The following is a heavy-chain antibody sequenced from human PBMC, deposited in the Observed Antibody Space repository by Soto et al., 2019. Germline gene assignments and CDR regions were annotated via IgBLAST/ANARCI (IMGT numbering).Heavy chain of an antibody. CDR3: ARGLYGDEIAP. CDR1: GYSFTTSY. Sequence: ASVKVSCKASGYSFTTSYMHWVRQAPGQGLEWMGIINANGGTTNYAQKFQGRVTMTRDTSTSTVYMGLSSLRSDDTAVYFCARGLYGDEIAPGGQGTLVTVSS. D-gene: IGHD4-17*01. CDR2: INANGGTT. V-gene: IGHV1-46*03. J-gene: IGHJ5*02.